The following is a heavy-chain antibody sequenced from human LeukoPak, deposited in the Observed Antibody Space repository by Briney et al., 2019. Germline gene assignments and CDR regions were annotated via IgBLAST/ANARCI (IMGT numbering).Heavy chain of an antibody. CDR3: ARGRRYYGSGSPNWFDP. Sequence: GASVKVSCKASGYTFTSYDINWVRQATGQGLGWMGWMNPNSGNTGYAQKFQGRVTMTRNTSISTAYMELSSLRSEDTAVYYCARGRRYYGSGSPNWFDPWGQGTLVTVSS. V-gene: IGHV1-8*01. D-gene: IGHD3-10*01. J-gene: IGHJ5*02. CDR2: MNPNSGNT. CDR1: GYTFTSYD.